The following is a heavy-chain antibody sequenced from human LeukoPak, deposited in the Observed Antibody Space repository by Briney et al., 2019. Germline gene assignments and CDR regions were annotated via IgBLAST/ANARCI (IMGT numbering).Heavy chain of an antibody. CDR3: TTLGYHLDS. CDR2: FAGSDTTI. J-gene: IGHJ4*02. V-gene: IGHV3-48*03. Sequence: GGSLRLSCAASGFAFSAYEMNWVRQAPGKGLEWVAYFAGSDTTIYYADSVRGRFTISRDNAKNSLYLQMNCLRAEDTALYYCTTLGYHLDSWGQGTLVTVSS. CDR1: GFAFSAYE. D-gene: IGHD3-22*01.